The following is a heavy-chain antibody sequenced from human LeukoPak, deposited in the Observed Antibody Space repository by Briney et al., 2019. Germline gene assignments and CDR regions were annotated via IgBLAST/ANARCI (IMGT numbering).Heavy chain of an antibody. CDR1: GFTVSSNY. V-gene: IGHV3-53*01. Sequence: GGSLRLSCAASGFTVSSNYMSWVRQAPGKGLEWVSVIYSGGSTYYADSVKGRFIISRDNSKNTLYLQMNSLRAEDTAVYYCASPHCSSTSCYILYWGQGTLVTVSS. J-gene: IGHJ4*02. CDR3: ASPHCSSTSCYILY. D-gene: IGHD2-2*02. CDR2: IYSGGST.